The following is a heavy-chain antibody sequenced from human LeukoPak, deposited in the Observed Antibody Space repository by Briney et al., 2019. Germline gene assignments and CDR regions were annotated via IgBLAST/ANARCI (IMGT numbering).Heavy chain of an antibody. V-gene: IGHV4-39*07. Sequence: PSETLSLTCTVSGGSISSSSYYWGWIRQPPGKGLEWIGSIYYSGSTYYNPSLKSRVTISVDTSKNQFSLKLSSVTAADTAVYYCARDKYYGDYNLSYFDYWGQGTLVTVSS. CDR2: IYYSGST. J-gene: IGHJ4*02. CDR3: ARDKYYGDYNLSYFDY. D-gene: IGHD4-17*01. CDR1: GGSISSSSYY.